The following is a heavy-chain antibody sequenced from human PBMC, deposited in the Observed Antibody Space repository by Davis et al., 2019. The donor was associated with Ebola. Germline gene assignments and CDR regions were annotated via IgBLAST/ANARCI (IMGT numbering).Heavy chain of an antibody. Sequence: MPSETLSLTCAVYGGSFSGYYWSWIRQPPGKGLEWIGEIYHSGSTNYNPSLKSRVTISVDKSKNQFSLKLSSVTAADTAVYYCARASYGLKGGPSHYYYYGMDVWGQGTTVTVSS. J-gene: IGHJ6*02. CDR3: ARASYGLKGGPSHYYYYGMDV. CDR1: GGSFSGYY. V-gene: IGHV4-34*01. CDR2: IYHSGST. D-gene: IGHD3-10*01.